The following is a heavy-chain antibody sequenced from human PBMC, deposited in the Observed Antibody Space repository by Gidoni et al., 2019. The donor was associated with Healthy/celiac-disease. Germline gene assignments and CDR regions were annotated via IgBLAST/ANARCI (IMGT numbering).Heavy chain of an antibody. CDR2: INHSGST. CDR1: GGSSSGYY. V-gene: IGHV4-34*01. D-gene: IGHD2-8*01. J-gene: IGHJ6*04. CDR3: AILMATGV. Sequence: QVQLQQWGAGLLKPSETLSLTCAVYGGSSSGYYWSWIRQPPGKGLEWIGEINHSGSTNYNPSLKSRVTISIDTSKNQFSLKLSSVTAADTAVYYCAILMATGVWGKGTTVTVSS.